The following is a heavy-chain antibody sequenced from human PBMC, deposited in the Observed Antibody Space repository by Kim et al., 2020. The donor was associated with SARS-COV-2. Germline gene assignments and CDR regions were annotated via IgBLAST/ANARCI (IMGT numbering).Heavy chain of an antibody. CDR3: ARERPKIAVAGSPLCDAFDI. V-gene: IGHV3-30*04. Sequence: GGSLRLSCAASGFTFSSYAMHWVRQAPGKGLEWVAVISYDGSNKYYADSVKGRFTISRDNSKNTLYLQMNSLRAEDTAVYYCARERPKIAVAGSPLCDAFDIWGQGTMVTVSS. D-gene: IGHD6-19*01. CDR1: GFTFSSYA. CDR2: ISYDGSNK. J-gene: IGHJ3*02.